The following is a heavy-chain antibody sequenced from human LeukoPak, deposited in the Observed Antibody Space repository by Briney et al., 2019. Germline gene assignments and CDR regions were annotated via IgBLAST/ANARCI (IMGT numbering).Heavy chain of an antibody. CDR3: ARVGQFWLVDRDY. J-gene: IGHJ4*02. V-gene: IGHV4-59*10. Sequence: SETLSLTCAVYGGSFSGYYWSWIRQPAGKGLEWIGRIYTSGSTNYNPSLKSRVTMSVDTSKNRFSLKLSSVTAADTAVYFCARVGQFWLVDRDYWGQGTLVTVSS. CDR2: IYTSGST. CDR1: GGSFSGYY. D-gene: IGHD3-9*01.